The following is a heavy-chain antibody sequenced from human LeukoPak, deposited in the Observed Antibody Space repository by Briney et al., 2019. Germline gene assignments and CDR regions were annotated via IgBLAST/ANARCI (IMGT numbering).Heavy chain of an antibody. CDR1: GFTFSSYW. V-gene: IGHV3-7*01. D-gene: IGHD3-3*01. J-gene: IGHJ4*02. Sequence: GGSLRLSCAASGFTFSSYWMSWVRQAPGKGLEWVANIKQDGSEKYYVDSVKGRFTISRDNAKNSLYLQMNSLRAEDTAVYYCVRCVTIFGVVVFDYWGQGTLVTVSS. CDR3: VRCVTIFGVVVFDY. CDR2: IKQDGSEK.